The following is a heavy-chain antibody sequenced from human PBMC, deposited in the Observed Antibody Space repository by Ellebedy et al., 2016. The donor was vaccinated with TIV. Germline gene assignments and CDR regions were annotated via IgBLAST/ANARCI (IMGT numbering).Heavy chain of an antibody. CDR1: GFTFSNHW. CDR2: IKQDGGEK. J-gene: IGHJ4*02. CDR3: ARDSGYSGYAGDYFDY. Sequence: GESLKISCAASGFTFSNHWMSWVRQAPGKGLEWVANIKQDGGEKYYVDSVEGRFTISRDNAKNSLFLQMNSLRAEDTAVYYCARDSGYSGYAGDYFDYWGQGTLVTVSS. V-gene: IGHV3-7*01. D-gene: IGHD5-12*01.